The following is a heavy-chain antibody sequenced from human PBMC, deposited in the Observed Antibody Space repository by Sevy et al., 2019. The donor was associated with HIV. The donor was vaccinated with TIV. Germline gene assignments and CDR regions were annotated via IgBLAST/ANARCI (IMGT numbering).Heavy chain of an antibody. CDR3: ARGTDFYYGMDV. CDR1: RFTFSRFW. Sequence: EGSLRLSCAASRFTFSRFWMTWVRQAPGKALEWVANIKQDGSERYYVDSVKGRFTISRDNAKSSLYLQMNSLRAEDTAVYFCARGTDFYYGMDVWGQGTTVTVSS. CDR2: IKQDGSER. J-gene: IGHJ6*02. V-gene: IGHV3-7*04.